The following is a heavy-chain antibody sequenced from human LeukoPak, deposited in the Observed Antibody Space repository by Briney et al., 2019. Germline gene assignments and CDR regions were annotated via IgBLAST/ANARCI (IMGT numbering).Heavy chain of an antibody. J-gene: IGHJ6*03. Sequence: SETLSLTCTVSGGSISSYYWSWIRQPPGKGLEWIGYIYYSGSTNYNPSLKSRVTISVDTSKNQFSLELSSVTAADTAVYYCARAPAYDSSGYYGSYYYYYYMDVWGKGTTVTVSS. CDR3: ARAPAYDSSGYYGSYYYYYYMDV. CDR1: GGSISSYY. V-gene: IGHV4-59*01. D-gene: IGHD3-22*01. CDR2: IYYSGST.